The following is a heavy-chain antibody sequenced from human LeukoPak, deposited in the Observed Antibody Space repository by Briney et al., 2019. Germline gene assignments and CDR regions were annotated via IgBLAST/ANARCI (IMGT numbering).Heavy chain of an antibody. J-gene: IGHJ4*02. V-gene: IGHV3-53*01. Sequence: GGSLRLSCAASGFTVSSNYMSWVRQAPGKGLEWVSVIYSGGSTFYADSVKGRFSISRDNSKNTLYLQMNSLRAEDTAVYYCASARGSNYGSLDDWGQGTLVTVSS. CDR1: GFTVSSNY. CDR3: ASARGSNYGSLDD. CDR2: IYSGGST. D-gene: IGHD5-18*01.